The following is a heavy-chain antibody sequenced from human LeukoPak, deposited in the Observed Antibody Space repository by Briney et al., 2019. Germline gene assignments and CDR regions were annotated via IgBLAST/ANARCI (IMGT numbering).Heavy chain of an antibody. CDR1: GGSISPYY. Sequence: SETLSLTCSVSGGSISPYYWSWIRQPPGKGLEWIAYIHYSGSTNYNPSLKSRVTISVDASKNQFSLKLSSVTAADTAVYYCARGDTGNYYYFDYWGQGTLVTVSS. V-gene: IGHV4-59*01. CDR2: IHYSGST. J-gene: IGHJ4*02. CDR3: ARGDTGNYYYFDY. D-gene: IGHD1-26*01.